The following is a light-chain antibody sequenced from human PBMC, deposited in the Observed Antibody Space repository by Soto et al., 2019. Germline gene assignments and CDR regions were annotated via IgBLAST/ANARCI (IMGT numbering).Light chain of an antibody. CDR3: QQYNNWPRT. CDR1: QSVSSN. V-gene: IGKV3D-15*01. Sequence: EIVLTQSPATLSVSPGERATLSCRASQSVSSNLAWYQQKPGQAPRLLIYDASIRATGIPASFSGSGSGTEFTLTISSLQSEDFAVYHCQQYNNWPRTFGQGTKVDIK. J-gene: IGKJ1*01. CDR2: DAS.